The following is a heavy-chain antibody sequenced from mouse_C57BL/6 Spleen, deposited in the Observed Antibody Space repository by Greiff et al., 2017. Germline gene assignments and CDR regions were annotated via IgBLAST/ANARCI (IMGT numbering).Heavy chain of an antibody. CDR1: GYTFTSYW. CDR2: IYPSDSET. J-gene: IGHJ1*03. D-gene: IGHD2-4*01. CDR3: GRREYDYDGGYFDV. V-gene: IGHV1-52*01. Sequence: QVQLQQPGAELVRPGSSVKLSCKASGYTFTSYWMHWVKQRPIQGLEWIGNIYPSDSETHYNQKFKDKATLTVDKSSSTAYMQLSSLTSEDAAVYYCGRREYDYDGGYFDVWGTGTTVTVSS.